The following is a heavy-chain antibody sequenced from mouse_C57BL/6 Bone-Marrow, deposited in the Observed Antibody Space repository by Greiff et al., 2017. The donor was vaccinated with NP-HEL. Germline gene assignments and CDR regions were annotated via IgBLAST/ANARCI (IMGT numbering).Heavy chain of an antibody. V-gene: IGHV5-17*01. CDR1: GFTFSDYG. Sequence: VQLKESGGGLVKPGGSLKLSCAASGFTFSDYGMHWVRQAPEKGLEWVAYISSGSSTIYYADTVKGRFTFSRDNAKNTLFLQMTSLRAEDTAMNYCARGGVFDYWGQGTTLTVSS. J-gene: IGHJ2*01. CDR2: ISSGSSTI. CDR3: ARGGVFDY.